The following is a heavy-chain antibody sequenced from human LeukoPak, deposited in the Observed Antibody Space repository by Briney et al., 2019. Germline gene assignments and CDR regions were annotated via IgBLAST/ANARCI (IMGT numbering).Heavy chain of an antibody. V-gene: IGHV3-64D*09. Sequence: PGGSLRLSCSASGFTFSSYAMHWVRQAPGKGLEYVSGISGNGGTTSYADSLKGRFTISRDNSKNTLYLQMSRLRAEDTAVYYCVKMPNWGSGYWGQGTLVTVSS. CDR3: VKMPNWGSGY. CDR2: ISGNGGTT. J-gene: IGHJ4*02. CDR1: GFTFSSYA. D-gene: IGHD7-27*01.